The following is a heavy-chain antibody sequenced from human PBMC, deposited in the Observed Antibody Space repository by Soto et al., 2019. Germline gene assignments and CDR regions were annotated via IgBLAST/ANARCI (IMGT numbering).Heavy chain of an antibody. J-gene: IGHJ6*02. CDR3: VANHPPSSSWHIRTHYYYGMDV. CDR1: GGSVSSGGYS. D-gene: IGHD6-13*01. Sequence: PSETLSLTCAVSGGSVSSGGYSWIWIRQPPGKGLEWIGYIFYSGSTNYNPSLKSRVTLSADTSKNQISLKLSSVTAADTAVYYCVANHPPSSSWHIRTHYYYGMDVWGQGTTVTVSS. CDR2: IFYSGST. V-gene: IGHV4-61*08.